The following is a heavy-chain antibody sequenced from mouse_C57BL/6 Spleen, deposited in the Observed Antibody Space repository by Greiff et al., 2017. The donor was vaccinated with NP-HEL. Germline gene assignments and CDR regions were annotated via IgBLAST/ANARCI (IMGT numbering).Heavy chain of an antibody. CDR2: INPSNGGT. D-gene: IGHD1-1*01. J-gene: IGHJ4*01. Sequence: QVQLKQPGTELVKPGASVKLSCKASGYTFTSYWMHWVKQRPGQGLEWIGNINPSNGGTNYNEKFKGKATLTADKSSSTAYMQFSSLTSEDSAIYYCARRGVDGYAMDYWGQGTSVTVSS. V-gene: IGHV1-53*01. CDR3: ARRGVDGYAMDY. CDR1: GYTFTSYW.